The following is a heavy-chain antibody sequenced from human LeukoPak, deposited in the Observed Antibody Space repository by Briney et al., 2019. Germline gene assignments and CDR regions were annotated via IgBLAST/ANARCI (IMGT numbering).Heavy chain of an antibody. CDR3: AKILRLGDSSVYDAFDI. CDR1: GFTFSSYA. D-gene: IGHD3-22*01. V-gene: IGHV3-23*01. CDR2: ISGSGGST. J-gene: IGHJ3*02. Sequence: PGGSLGLSCAASGFTFSSYAMSWVRQAPGKGLEWVSAISGSGGSTYYADSVKGRFTISRDNSKNTLYLQMNSLRAEDTAVYYCAKILRLGDSSVYDAFDIWGQGTMVTVSS.